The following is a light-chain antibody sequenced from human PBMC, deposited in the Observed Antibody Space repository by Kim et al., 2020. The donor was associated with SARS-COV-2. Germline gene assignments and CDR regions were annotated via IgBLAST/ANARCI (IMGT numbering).Light chain of an antibody. CDR2: QDN. J-gene: IGLJ2*01. CDR1: KLGDKY. V-gene: IGLV3-1*01. Sequence: SYELTQSPSVSVSPGQTASITCSVDKLGDKYACWYQQKPGQSPVLVIYQDNKRPSGIPERFSGSNSGNTATLTISGTQAMDEADYYCQAWDSSTGVFGGGTQLTVL. CDR3: QAWDSSTGV.